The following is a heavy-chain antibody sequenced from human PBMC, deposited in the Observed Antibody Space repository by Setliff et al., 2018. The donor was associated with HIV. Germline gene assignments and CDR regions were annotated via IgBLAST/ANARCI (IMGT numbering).Heavy chain of an antibody. D-gene: IGHD6-6*01. CDR2: INPSSGST. CDR3: ARDPAPSSSASYFQH. Sequence: ASVKVSCKASGYTFTSYYMHWVRQAPGQGLEWMGIINPSSGSTTYAQKFQGSVTMTRDTSTSTVYMELSSLRSEDTAVYYCARDPAPSSSASYFQHWGQGTPVTVS. J-gene: IGHJ1*01. V-gene: IGHV1-46*01. CDR1: GYTFTSYY.